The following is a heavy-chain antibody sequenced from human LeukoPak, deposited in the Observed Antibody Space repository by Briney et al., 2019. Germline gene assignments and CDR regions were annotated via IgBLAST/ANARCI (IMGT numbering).Heavy chain of an antibody. CDR1: GGSISSYY. CDR3: ARDKRVAVAGTYIYYYYMDV. V-gene: IGHV4-4*07. Sequence: SETLSLTCTVSGGSISSYYWSWIRQPAGKGLEWIGRIYISGSGSTNYNPSLKSRVTMSVDTSKNQFSLTLSSVTAADTAVYYCARDKRVAVAGTYIYYYYMDVWGNGTTVTISS. D-gene: IGHD6-19*01. CDR2: IYISGSGST. J-gene: IGHJ6*03.